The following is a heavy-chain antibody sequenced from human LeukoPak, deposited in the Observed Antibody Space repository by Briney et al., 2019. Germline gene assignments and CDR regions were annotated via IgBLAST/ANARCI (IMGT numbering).Heavy chain of an antibody. Sequence: GGSLRLSCTASGFTFSSYWMHWVRQAPGQGLEWVSRINTDGSSTNYADSVKGRFTITRDNAKNTLYLQMNSLRAEDTAVYYCARSPELELVWCDPWGEGTLVTVSS. D-gene: IGHD1-7*01. CDR1: GFTFSSYW. J-gene: IGHJ5*02. CDR2: INTDGSST. CDR3: ARSPELELVWCDP. V-gene: IGHV3-74*01.